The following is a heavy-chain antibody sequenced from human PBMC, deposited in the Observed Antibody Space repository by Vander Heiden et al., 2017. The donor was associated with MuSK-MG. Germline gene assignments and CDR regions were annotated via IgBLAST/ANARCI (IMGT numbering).Heavy chain of an antibody. CDR2: ISVHNGNT. J-gene: IGHJ4*02. D-gene: IGHD6-19*01. Sequence: QVQLVQSVTEVKKPGASVTVSCKASGYTFTSYGISWVRQAPGQGLEWMGWISVHNGNTNYAQKLQGRVTMTTDTSTNTAYMELRSLRSDDTAVYYCARENWEADSSGWYPFDYWGQGTLVTVSS. CDR3: ARENWEADSSGWYPFDY. V-gene: IGHV1-18*01. CDR1: GYTFTSYG.